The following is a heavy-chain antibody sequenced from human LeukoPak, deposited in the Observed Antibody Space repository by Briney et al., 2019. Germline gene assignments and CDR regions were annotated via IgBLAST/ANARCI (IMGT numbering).Heavy chain of an antibody. J-gene: IGHJ4*02. CDR3: VRDNLGSCSSTTCSFL. CDR2: MNQDGSEK. CDR1: GFTFSSFW. Sequence: GGSLRLSCAASGFTFSSFWMTWVRQAPGKGLEWVANMNQDGSEKRYVDSVKGRFTISRDNAKNSVYLQMNSLRAEDTAVYYCVRDNLGSCSSTTCSFLWGQGTLVTVSS. D-gene: IGHD2-2*01. V-gene: IGHV3-7*01.